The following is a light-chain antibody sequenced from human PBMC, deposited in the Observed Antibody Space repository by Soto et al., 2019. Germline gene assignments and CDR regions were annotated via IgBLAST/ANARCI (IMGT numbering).Light chain of an antibody. J-gene: IGKJ4*01. CDR3: QQYNNWPPLT. V-gene: IGKV3-15*01. Sequence: EVVMTQSPATLSVSPGERVTLSCRSSQSVADNLAWFQQKPGQAPRRLIYGASTRATGIPARFSGSGSGTEFTLTISSLQSEDFAVYYCQQYNNWPPLTFGGGTKVDIK. CDR1: QSVADN. CDR2: GAS.